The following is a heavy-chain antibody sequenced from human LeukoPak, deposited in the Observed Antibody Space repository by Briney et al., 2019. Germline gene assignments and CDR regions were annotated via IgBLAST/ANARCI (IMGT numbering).Heavy chain of an antibody. CDR3: ARRLFDSSGYSLYYAMDV. V-gene: IGHV3-23*01. D-gene: IGHD3-22*01. CDR1: GFTFSNYA. J-gene: IGHJ6*02. Sequence: GGSLRLSCAASGFTFSNYAMSWVRQAPGKGLAWVSVISVSGSTTYYADSVKGRFTISRDNSKNTLYLQMNSLRAEDTAVYYCARRLFDSSGYSLYYAMDVWGQGTTVTVSS. CDR2: ISVSGSTT.